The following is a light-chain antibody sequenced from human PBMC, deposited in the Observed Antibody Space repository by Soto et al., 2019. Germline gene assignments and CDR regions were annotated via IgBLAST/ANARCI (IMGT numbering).Light chain of an antibody. Sequence: QSVLTQPASVSGSPGQSTTISCTGTSGGLHGYNYVSWYQHHPGNAPKLILYEVKNRPSGVSNRFSGSESANTASLTISGLQPEDEADYYCSSYTSRNTWVFGGGTKLTVL. J-gene: IGLJ3*02. CDR2: EVK. CDR1: SGGLHGYNY. V-gene: IGLV2-14*01. CDR3: SSYTSRNTWV.